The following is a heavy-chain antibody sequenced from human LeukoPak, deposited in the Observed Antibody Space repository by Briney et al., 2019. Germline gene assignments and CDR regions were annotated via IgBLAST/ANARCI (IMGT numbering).Heavy chain of an antibody. J-gene: IGHJ4*02. CDR2: ITDSGRSS. CDR1: GFTFSNYA. D-gene: IGHD2-21*01. V-gene: IGHV3-23*01. Sequence: PGGPLRLSCGFSGFTFSNYAMSWVRQAPGKGLEGISGITDSGRSSYFADSVRGRFTISRDKSKNTLYLQMNSLRAEDTALYFCAKDGGGNCYDPIDYWGQGILVTVSS. CDR3: AKDGGGNCYDPIDY.